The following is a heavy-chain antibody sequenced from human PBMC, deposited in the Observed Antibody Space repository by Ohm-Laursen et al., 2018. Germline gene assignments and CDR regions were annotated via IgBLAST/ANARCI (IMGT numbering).Heavy chain of an antibody. CDR3: AKAVAVLAFDI. D-gene: IGHD6-19*01. V-gene: IGHV3-30*18. CDR1: GFTFSNYA. Sequence: SLRLSCAASGFTFSNYAMSWVRQAPGKGLEWVAVISYDGSNKYYADSVKGRFTISRDNSKNTLYLQMNSLRAEDTAVYYCAKAVAVLAFDIWGQGTMVTVSS. J-gene: IGHJ3*02. CDR2: ISYDGSNK.